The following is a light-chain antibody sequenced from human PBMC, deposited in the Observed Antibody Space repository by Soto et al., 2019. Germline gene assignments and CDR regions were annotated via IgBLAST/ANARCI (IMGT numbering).Light chain of an antibody. J-gene: IGLJ2*01. CDR1: NSNIGTNT. V-gene: IGLV1-44*01. CDR2: SNN. CDR3: ATWDDSLNGAV. Sequence: QSVLTQPVSASGTPGQTVTISCSGSNSNIGTNTVNWYQQLPGTAPNLLIYSNNQRSSGVPDRFSGSKSGTSASLAISGLQSEDEADYYCATWDDSLNGAVFGGGTQLTVL.